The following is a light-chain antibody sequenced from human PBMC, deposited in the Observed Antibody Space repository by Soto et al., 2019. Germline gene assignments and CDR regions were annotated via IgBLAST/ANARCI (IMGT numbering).Light chain of an antibody. V-gene: IGKV3-20*01. J-gene: IGKJ2*01. CDR3: QQCGSSPPYT. CDR1: QSVGSSY. CDR2: GAS. Sequence: EIVLTQSPGTLSLSPGERATLSCRASQSVGSSYLAWYQQKPGQAPRLLIYGASSRATGIPDRFSGSGSGADFTLTISRLEPEDFAVYYCQQCGSSPPYTFGQATKLEIK.